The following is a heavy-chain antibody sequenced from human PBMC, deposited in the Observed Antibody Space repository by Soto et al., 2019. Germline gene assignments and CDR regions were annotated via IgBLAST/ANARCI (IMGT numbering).Heavy chain of an antibody. CDR2: IIPIFGTA. CDR3: ARSGGPNYEILTGYYGNWFDP. D-gene: IGHD3-9*01. CDR1: GGNFSSYA. J-gene: IGHJ5*02. Sequence: QVQLVQSGAEVKKPGSSVKVSCKASGGNFSSYAISWVRQAPGQGLEWMGGIIPIFGTANYAQKFQGRVTITADKSTSTAYMELCSLRSEDTAVYYCARSGGPNYEILTGYYGNWFDPWGQGTLVTVSS. V-gene: IGHV1-69*06.